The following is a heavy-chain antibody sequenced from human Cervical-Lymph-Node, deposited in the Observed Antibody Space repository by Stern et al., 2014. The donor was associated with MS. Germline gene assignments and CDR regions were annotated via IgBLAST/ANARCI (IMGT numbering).Heavy chain of an antibody. J-gene: IGHJ5*02. CDR1: GFTFSSYG. V-gene: IGHV3-33*01. Sequence: VQLVESEGGVVQPGRSLRLSCAASGFTFSSYGMHWVRQAPGKGLEWVAVIWYDGSNKYYADSVKGRFTISRDNSKNTLYLQMNSLRAEDTAVYYCARDPGGWFDPWGQGTLVTVSS. D-gene: IGHD2-15*01. CDR3: ARDPGGWFDP. CDR2: IWYDGSNK.